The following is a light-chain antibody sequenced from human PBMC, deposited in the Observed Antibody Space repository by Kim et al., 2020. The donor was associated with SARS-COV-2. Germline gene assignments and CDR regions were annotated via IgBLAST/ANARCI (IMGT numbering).Light chain of an antibody. CDR2: DAS. J-gene: IGKJ4*01. CDR1: QSVRTY. Sequence: PGERATLSCWTSQSVRTYFTWYQHKPGQSPGLLIHDASSRATGIPARFSGSGSWTDVTHTIDSLQPEDCAVYYCQQRSNWPEGLTFGGGTKVKIK. V-gene: IGKV3-11*01. CDR3: QQRSNWPEGLT.